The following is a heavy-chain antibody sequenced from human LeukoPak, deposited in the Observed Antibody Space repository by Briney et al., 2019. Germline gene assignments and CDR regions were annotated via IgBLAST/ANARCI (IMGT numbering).Heavy chain of an antibody. V-gene: IGHV4-59*08. D-gene: IGHD2-21*01. CDR1: GGSISRSY. J-gene: IGHJ4*02. CDR3: ARQPNSGDYFFDY. Sequence: SETLSLTCTVSGGSISRSYWTWIRQPPGKGLEWIGYIYYSGSTNYNPSLKSRDTMSVDTSKNQFSLKLTSVTAADSAVYYCARQPNSGDYFFDYWGQGTLVTVSS. CDR2: IYYSGST.